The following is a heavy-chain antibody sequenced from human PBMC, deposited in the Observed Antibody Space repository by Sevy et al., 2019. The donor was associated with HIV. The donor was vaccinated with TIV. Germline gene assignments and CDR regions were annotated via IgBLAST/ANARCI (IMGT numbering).Heavy chain of an antibody. CDR3: ARGTIFGVASDAFNI. CDR1: GYTFTSYG. J-gene: IGHJ3*02. CDR2: ISAYNGNT. Sequence: ASVKVSCKASGYTFTSYGISWVRQAPGQGLEWMGWISAYNGNTNCAQKLQGRVTMTTDTSTSTAYMELRSLRSGDTAVYYCARGTIFGVASDAFNIWGQGTMVTVSS. V-gene: IGHV1-18*01. D-gene: IGHD3-3*01.